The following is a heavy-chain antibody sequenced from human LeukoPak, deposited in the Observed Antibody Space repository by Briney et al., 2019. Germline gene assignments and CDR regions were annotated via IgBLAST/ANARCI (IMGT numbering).Heavy chain of an antibody. Sequence: GGSLRLSCTASGFTFGDYAMSWVRQAPGKGLEWVGFIRSKAYGGTTEYAASVKGRFTISRDDSKSIAYLQMNSLKTEDTAVYYCTRGDCSSTSCYAYYWGQGTLVTVSS. CDR2: IRSKAYGGTT. CDR1: GFTFGDYA. D-gene: IGHD2-2*01. J-gene: IGHJ4*02. V-gene: IGHV3-49*04. CDR3: TRGDCSSTSCYAYY.